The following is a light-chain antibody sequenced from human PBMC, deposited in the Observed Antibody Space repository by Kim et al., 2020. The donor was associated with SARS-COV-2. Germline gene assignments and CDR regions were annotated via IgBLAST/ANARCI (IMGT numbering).Light chain of an antibody. V-gene: IGLV2-18*02. CDR1: SSDVGSYTR. Sequence: GQSVTISCTGTSSDVGSYTRVSWYQQPPGTAPKLIIYEVSNRPTGVPDRFFGSKSGNTASLTISGLQAEDEADYYCSSYANSDTFVFGSETKVTVL. CDR2: EVS. CDR3: SSYANSDTFV. J-gene: IGLJ1*01.